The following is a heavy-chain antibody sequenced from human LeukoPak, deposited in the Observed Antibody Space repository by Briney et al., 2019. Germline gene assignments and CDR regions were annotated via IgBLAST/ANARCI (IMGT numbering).Heavy chain of an antibody. Sequence: GGSLRLSCAASGFTFSSYAMSWVRQAPGKGLEWASAISGSGGSTYYADSVKGRFTISRDNSKNTLYLQMNSLRAEDTAVYYCAKDPPYCSSTSCYDVLDYWGQGTLVTVSS. J-gene: IGHJ4*02. CDR2: ISGSGGST. V-gene: IGHV3-23*01. CDR1: GFTFSSYA. CDR3: AKDPPYCSSTSCYDVLDY. D-gene: IGHD2-2*01.